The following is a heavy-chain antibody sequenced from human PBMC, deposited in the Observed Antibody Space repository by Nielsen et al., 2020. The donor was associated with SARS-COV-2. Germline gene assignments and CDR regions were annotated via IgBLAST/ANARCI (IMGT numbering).Heavy chain of an antibody. Sequence: SETLSLTCTVSGDSITLFSWSWIRQPPGKALEWIGYASYNGISKYNPSLKSRVTISVDTSKNQFSLKLSSVTAADTAVYYCARGVYFDYWGQGTLVTVSS. CDR1: GDSITLFS. CDR3: ARGVYFDY. J-gene: IGHJ4*02. CDR2: ASYNGIS. V-gene: IGHV4-59*01.